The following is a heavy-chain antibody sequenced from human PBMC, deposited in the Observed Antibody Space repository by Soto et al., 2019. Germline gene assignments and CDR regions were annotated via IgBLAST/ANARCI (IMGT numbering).Heavy chain of an antibody. D-gene: IGHD2-15*01. Sequence: QVQLVQSGAEVKKPGASVKVSCKASGYTFTSYDINWVRQATGQGLEWMGWMNPNSGNTGYAQKFQGRVTMTRNTSISTAYMELSSLRSEDTAVYSCARGVLGYCSGGSCSSDYYYYMDVWGKGTTVTVSS. CDR3: ARGVLGYCSGGSCSSDYYYYMDV. CDR2: MNPNSGNT. CDR1: GYTFTSYD. V-gene: IGHV1-8*01. J-gene: IGHJ6*03.